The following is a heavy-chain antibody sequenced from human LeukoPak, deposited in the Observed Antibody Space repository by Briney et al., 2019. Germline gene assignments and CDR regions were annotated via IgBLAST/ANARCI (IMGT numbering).Heavy chain of an antibody. CDR3: ARDHRYGSGSYYTNWFDP. Sequence: GGSLRLSCAASGFTFSSYWMHWVRQAPGKGLVWVSRINSDGSSTSYADSVKGRFTISRDNAKNTLYLQMNSLRAEDTAVYYCARDHRYGSGSYYTNWFDPWGQGTLVTVSS. D-gene: IGHD3-10*01. CDR1: GFTFSSYW. CDR2: INSDGSST. V-gene: IGHV3-74*01. J-gene: IGHJ5*02.